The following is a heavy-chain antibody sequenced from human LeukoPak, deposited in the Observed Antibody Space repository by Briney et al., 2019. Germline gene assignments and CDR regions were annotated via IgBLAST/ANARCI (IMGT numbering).Heavy chain of an antibody. CDR3: ARMVRGVIISLPNAFDI. CDR2: INPNSGGT. CDR1: GYTFTGYY. V-gene: IGHV1-2*02. Sequence: ASVTVSCKASGYTFTGYYMHWVRQAPGQGLEWMGWINPNSGGTNYAQKFQGRVTMTRDTSISTAYMELSRLRSDDTAVYYCARMVRGVIISLPNAFDIWGQGTMVTVSS. J-gene: IGHJ3*02. D-gene: IGHD3-10*01.